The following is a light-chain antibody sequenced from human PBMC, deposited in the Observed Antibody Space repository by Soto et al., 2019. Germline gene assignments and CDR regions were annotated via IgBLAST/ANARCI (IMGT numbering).Light chain of an antibody. V-gene: IGKV3-20*01. CDR2: GAS. J-gene: IGKJ4*01. Sequence: EIVLTQSPGTLSLSPGERATLSCRASQSVNSSFLAWYQQKPGQAPRLPIYGASSRATGIPDRFSGSGSGTDFTLTISSLEPEDWAVYYCQQYDNSPLTFGGGTKVEIK. CDR3: QQYDNSPLT. CDR1: QSVNSSF.